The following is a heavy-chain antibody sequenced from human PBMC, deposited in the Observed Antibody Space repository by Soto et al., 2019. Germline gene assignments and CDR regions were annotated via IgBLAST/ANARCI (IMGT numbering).Heavy chain of an antibody. CDR3: GRVVEGATRHTDFDS. Sequence: ETLSLTCAVSGVSIHNSHSFWGWIRQPPGKGLEFIGSVYYSGGANYNPSLKSRVTISIDTSKNQFSLRVNSVTAADTAVYYCGRVVEGATRHTDFDSWGQGILVTVSS. D-gene: IGHD2-15*01. CDR2: VYYSGGA. V-gene: IGHV4-39*01. CDR1: GVSIHNSHSF. J-gene: IGHJ5*01.